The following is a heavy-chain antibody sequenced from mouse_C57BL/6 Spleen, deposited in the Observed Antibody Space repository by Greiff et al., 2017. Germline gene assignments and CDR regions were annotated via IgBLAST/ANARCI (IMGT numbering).Heavy chain of an antibody. CDR2: ISGGGGNT. J-gene: IGHJ3*01. CDR3: ARQGPWFAY. V-gene: IGHV5-9*01. CDR1: GFTFSSYT. Sequence: EVHLVESGGGLVKPGGSLKLSCAASGFTFSSYTMSWVRQTPEKRLEWVATISGGGGNTYYPDSVKGRFTISRDNAKNTLYLQMSSLRSEDTALYYCARQGPWFAYWGQGTLVTVS.